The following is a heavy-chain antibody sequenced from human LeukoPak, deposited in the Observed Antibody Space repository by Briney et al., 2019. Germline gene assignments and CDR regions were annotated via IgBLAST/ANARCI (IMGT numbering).Heavy chain of an antibody. V-gene: IGHV4-34*01. Sequence: SETLSLTCAVYGGSLSGYYWSWIRQPPGKGLEWIGEINHSGSTNYNPSLKSRVTISVDTSKNQFSLKLSSVTAADTAVYYCARGWDSSGYYPDMDVWGKGTTVTVSS. CDR1: GGSLSGYY. CDR3: ARGWDSSGYYPDMDV. J-gene: IGHJ6*03. D-gene: IGHD3-22*01. CDR2: INHSGST.